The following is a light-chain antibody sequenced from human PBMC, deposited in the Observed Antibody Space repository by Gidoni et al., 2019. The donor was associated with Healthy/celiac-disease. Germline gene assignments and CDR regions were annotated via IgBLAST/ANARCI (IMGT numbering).Light chain of an antibody. J-gene: IGKJ1*01. CDR2: GAS. CDR1: QSVSSN. CDR3: QQYNNWPPKT. V-gene: IGKV3D-15*01. Sequence: EIVITQSPATLSVSPGERATLSCRASQSVSSNLAWYQQKPGQAPRLLIYGASIRATGIPARFSGSGSGTEFTLTISSLQSEDFAVYYCQQYNNWPPKTFGQGTKVEIK.